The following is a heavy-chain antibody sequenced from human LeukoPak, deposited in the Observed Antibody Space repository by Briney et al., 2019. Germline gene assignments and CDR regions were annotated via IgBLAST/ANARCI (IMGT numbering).Heavy chain of an antibody. V-gene: IGHV4-34*01. CDR2: VNDSGGT. D-gene: IGHD3-9*01. J-gene: IGHJ5*02. CDR3: ARQGYDILTGCFDP. Sequence: PSETLSLTCAVYIDSFTNYYWNWIRQTPGKGLEWIGEVNDSGGTNINPSLRSRVILSVDTSKNQFSLKLSSVTAADTAVYYCARQGYDILTGCFDPWGQGTLVTVSS. CDR1: IDSFTNYY.